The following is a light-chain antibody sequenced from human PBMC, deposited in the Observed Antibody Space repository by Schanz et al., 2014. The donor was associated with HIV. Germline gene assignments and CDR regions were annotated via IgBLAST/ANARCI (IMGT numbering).Light chain of an antibody. V-gene: IGKV3-20*01. CDR2: GAS. CDR3: QHYDSSPLA. J-gene: IGKJ1*01. CDR1: LSISSRS. Sequence: ENALTQSPGILSLSPGERATLSCRASLSISSRSLAWYQQTPGQTPRLLIYGASRRATGIPDRFSGSGSGTDFTLTVSRLEPEDFAVYFCQHYDSSPLAFGQGTKVQIK.